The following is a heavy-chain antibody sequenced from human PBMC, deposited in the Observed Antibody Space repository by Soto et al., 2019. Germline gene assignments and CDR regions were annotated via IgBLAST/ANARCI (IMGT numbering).Heavy chain of an antibody. CDR3: ARSNNDCGVRH. CDR2: MNPNSGNT. CDR1: GYTFTSYD. J-gene: IGHJ1*01. Sequence: QVQLVQSGAEVKKPGASVKVSCKASGYTFTSYDINWVRQATGQGLEWMGWMNPNSGNTGYAQKFQGRVTMSSNTSISTTYMELSTLISDGTAVYYGARSNNDCGVRHWGQGTLVTICS. V-gene: IGHV1-8*01. D-gene: IGHD4-17*01.